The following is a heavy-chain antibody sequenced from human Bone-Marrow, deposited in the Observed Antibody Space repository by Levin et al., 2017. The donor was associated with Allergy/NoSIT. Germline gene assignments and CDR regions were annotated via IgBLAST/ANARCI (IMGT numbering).Heavy chain of an antibody. D-gene: IGHD3-22*01. CDR1: GFTFSDYY. Sequence: GESLKISCAASGFTFSDYYMSWIRQAPGKGLEWVSYISSSGSTIYYADSVKGRFTISRDNAKNSLYLQMNSLRAEDTAVYYCARGGITMIVVVYAFDIWGQGTMVTVSS. CDR2: ISSSGSTI. J-gene: IGHJ3*02. CDR3: ARGGITMIVVVYAFDI. V-gene: IGHV3-11*01.